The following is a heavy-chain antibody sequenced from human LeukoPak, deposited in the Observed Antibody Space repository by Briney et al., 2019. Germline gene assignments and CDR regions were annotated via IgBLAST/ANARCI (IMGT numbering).Heavy chain of an antibody. Sequence: SETLSLACAVSGGSINSHYWGWIRQPPGKGLQWIGDIFYTGKNNYNPSLKSRVTISLDTSKDHLSLHLTSVLAADTAIYYCVRRDPGWNYFDYWGQGILVTVSS. D-gene: IGHD6-19*01. CDR2: IFYTGKN. CDR1: GGSINSHY. V-gene: IGHV4-59*08. CDR3: VRRDPGWNYFDY. J-gene: IGHJ4*02.